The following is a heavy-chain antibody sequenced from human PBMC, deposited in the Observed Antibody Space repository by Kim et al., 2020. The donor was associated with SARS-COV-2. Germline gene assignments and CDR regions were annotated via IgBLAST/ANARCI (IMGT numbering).Heavy chain of an antibody. V-gene: IGHV1-2*06. CDR2: INPNSGGT. D-gene: IGHD5-12*01. CDR1: GYTFTGYY. Sequence: ASVKVSCKASGYTFTGYYMHWVRQAPGQGLEWMGRINPNSGGTNYAQKFQGRVTMTRDTSISTAYMELSRLRSDDTAVYYCAREGYDEQYGMYVWGPGTTVTVSS. CDR3: AREGYDEQYGMYV. J-gene: IGHJ6*02.